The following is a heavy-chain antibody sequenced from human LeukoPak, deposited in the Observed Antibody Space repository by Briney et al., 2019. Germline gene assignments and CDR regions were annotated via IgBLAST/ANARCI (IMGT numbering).Heavy chain of an antibody. CDR3: ARDRRTAMMMVGDWFDP. CDR2: INPNSGGT. CDR1: GYTFTGYY. D-gene: IGHD5-18*01. J-gene: IGHJ5*02. V-gene: IGHV1-2*02. Sequence: GASVKVSCKASGYTFTGYYMHWVRQAPGQGLEWMGWINPNSGGTNYAQKFQGRVTMTRDTSISTAYMELSRLRSDDTAVYYCARDRRTAMMMVGDWFDPWGQGTLVTVSS.